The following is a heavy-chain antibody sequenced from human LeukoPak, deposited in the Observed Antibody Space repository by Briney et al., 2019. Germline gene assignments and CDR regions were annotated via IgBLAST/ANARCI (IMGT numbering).Heavy chain of an antibody. Sequence: GGSLRLSCAASGFTFSAYWMHWVRQVPGKGLVWVARINNAASSTAYADSEKGRFTISRDNAKNTLYLQMNSLRAEDTAVYYCVRGAPFDYWGQGTLVTVSS. CDR1: GFTFSAYW. CDR3: VRGAPFDY. CDR2: INNAASST. J-gene: IGHJ4*02. V-gene: IGHV3-74*01.